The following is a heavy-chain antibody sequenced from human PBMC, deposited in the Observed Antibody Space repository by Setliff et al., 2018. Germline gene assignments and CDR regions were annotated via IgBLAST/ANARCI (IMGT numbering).Heavy chain of an antibody. V-gene: IGHV1-18*01. Sequence: ASVKVSCKASGYTFTSYGISWVRQAPGQGLEWMGWISAYNGNTSYAQKLQGRVTMTTDTSTSTAYMELRSLTSDDSAFYYCARAPSVELVTIRTNSWFTYWGQGTLVTVSS. CDR1: GYTFTSYG. D-gene: IGHD5-18*01. CDR3: ARAPSVELVTIRTNSWFTY. CDR2: ISAYNGNT. J-gene: IGHJ4*02.